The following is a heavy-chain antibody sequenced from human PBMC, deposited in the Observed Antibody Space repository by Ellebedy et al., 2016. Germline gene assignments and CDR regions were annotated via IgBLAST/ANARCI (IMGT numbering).Heavy chain of an antibody. CDR2: ISYDGSNK. CDR3: AKDGGYCSSTSCYLRYYFDY. J-gene: IGHJ4*02. CDR1: GFTFSSYG. V-gene: IGHV3-30*18. D-gene: IGHD2-2*01. Sequence: GESLKISCAASGFTFSSYGMHWVRQAPGRGLEWVAVISYDGSNKYYADSVKGRFTISRDNSKNTLYLQMNSLRAEDTAVYYCAKDGGYCSSTSCYLRYYFDYWGQGTLVTVSS.